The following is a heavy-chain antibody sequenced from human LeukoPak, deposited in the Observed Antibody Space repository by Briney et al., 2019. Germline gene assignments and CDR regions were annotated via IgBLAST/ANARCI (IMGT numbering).Heavy chain of an antibody. CDR1: GFTFGDYA. J-gene: IGHJ3*01. V-gene: IGHV3-30*02. CDR3: ATEGGSSDAFAF. Sequence: GGSLRLSCTASGFTFGDYAMSWFRQAPGKGLEWVAYIRSDGKYKPYADSVKGRFTISRDNSKNTMYLQMNSLRIDDTAVYYCATEGGSSDAFAFWGQGTKVTVSS. CDR2: IRSDGKYK. D-gene: IGHD1-26*01.